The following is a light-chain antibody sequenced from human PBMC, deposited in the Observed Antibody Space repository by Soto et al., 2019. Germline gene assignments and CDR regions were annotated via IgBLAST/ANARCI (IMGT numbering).Light chain of an antibody. CDR2: AAS. CDR3: QQYDERPPNRS. J-gene: IGKJ4*01. CDR1: QSVSTN. Sequence: EIVMTQSPATLSVSPGERATLSCRASQSVSTNLAWYQQKTGQAPRLLIYAASVRATGIPARFSGSGSGTEFTLTISSLQSEDFAVYYCQQYDERPPNRSFGGGTKVEIK. V-gene: IGKV3-15*01.